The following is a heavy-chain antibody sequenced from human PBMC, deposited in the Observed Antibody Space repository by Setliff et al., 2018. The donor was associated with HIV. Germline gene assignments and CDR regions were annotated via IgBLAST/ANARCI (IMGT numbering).Heavy chain of an antibody. Sequence: SETLSLTCTVSGGSISSGSYYWSWIRQHPGKGLEWIGYIYYSGSTYYNPSLKSRVTISVDTSKNQFSLKLSSVTAADTAVYYCAREGTDYYYYYMDVWGKGATVTVSS. CDR2: IYYSGST. J-gene: IGHJ6*03. CDR1: GGSISSGSYY. CDR3: AREGTDYYYYYMDV. V-gene: IGHV4-31*03. D-gene: IGHD1-1*01.